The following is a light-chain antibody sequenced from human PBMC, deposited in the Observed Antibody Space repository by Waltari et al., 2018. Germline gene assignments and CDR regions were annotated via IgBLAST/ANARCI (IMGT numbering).Light chain of an antibody. J-gene: IGKJ2*01. CDR1: QRVGTN. CDR3: QQYKYWPPYS. CDR2: GAS. Sequence: ERVLTQSPPTLPVSPGERATLTCRSSQRVGTNLAWYQQRPGQAPRLLIYGASTKATVIPDRFSVSWSETEFTLTISSLQSEDFATYYCQQYKYWPPYSFGQGTKLELK. V-gene: IGKV3-15*01.